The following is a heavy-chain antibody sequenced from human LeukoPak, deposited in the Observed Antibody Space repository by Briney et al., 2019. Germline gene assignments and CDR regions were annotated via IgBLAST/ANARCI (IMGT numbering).Heavy chain of an antibody. CDR2: ISYDGSNK. CDR1: GFTFSSYG. CDR3: AKPLGDYYGSGSYQYYFDY. J-gene: IGHJ4*02. V-gene: IGHV3-30*18. D-gene: IGHD3-10*01. Sequence: HSGGSLRLSCAASGFTFSSYGMHWVRQAPGKGLEWVAVISYDGSNKYYADSVKGRFTISRDNSKNTLYLQMNSLRAEDTAVYYCAKPLGDYYGSGSYQYYFDYWGQGTLVTVSS.